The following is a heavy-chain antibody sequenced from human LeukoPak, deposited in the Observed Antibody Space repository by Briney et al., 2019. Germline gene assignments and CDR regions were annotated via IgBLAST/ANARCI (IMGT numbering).Heavy chain of an antibody. CDR2: IISSGRTI. Sequence: GRSLRLSWAASGFTFSDYYTSWIRQAAEKGLGRDSYIISSGRTIYYADSVKGRFTTSRDNAKKSPYLQINSLRAEDTAVYYCARVHYPYSSGYYYSYFVYWGQGTLVTVSS. CDR3: ARVHYPYSSGYYYSYFVY. V-gene: IGHV3-11*01. CDR1: GFTFSDYY. J-gene: IGHJ4*02. D-gene: IGHD3-22*01.